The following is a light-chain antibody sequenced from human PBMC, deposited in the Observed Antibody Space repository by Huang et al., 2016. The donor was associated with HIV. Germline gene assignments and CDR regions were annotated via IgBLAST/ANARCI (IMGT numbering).Light chain of an antibody. CDR1: QSVSSPY. J-gene: IGKJ5*01. Sequence: EIVLTQSPGTLSLSPGERVTLACRASQSVSSPYLAWYQQKPGQAPRLLIYGASTRATGIPDRCSGSGSGTDFTLTISRLEPEDFAVFYCQQYGSSITFGQGTRLEIK. V-gene: IGKV3-20*01. CDR3: QQYGSSIT. CDR2: GAS.